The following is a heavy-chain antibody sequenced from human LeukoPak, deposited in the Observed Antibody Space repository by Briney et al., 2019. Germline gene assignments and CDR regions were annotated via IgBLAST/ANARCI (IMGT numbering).Heavy chain of an antibody. CDR1: GLAFSKCG. J-gene: IGHJ3*01. CDR2: IPHDGRYK. CDR3: AKDPPLSAGAFDL. V-gene: IGHV3-30*02. Sequence: GGSLRLSFAASGLAFSKCGIHWVRQAPGKGLEWVSFIPHDGRYKYYADSVKGRFTISRDDSKSTLYLQMSSLRTEDTAVYYCAKDPPLSAGAFDLWGQGTVVTVSS. D-gene: IGHD5/OR15-5a*01.